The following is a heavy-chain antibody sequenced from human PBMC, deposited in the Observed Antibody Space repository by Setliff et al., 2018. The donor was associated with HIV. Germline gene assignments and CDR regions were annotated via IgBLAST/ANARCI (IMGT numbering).Heavy chain of an antibody. J-gene: IGHJ6*03. D-gene: IGHD2-15*01. CDR1: GFIFSSYA. Sequence: PGGSLRLSCAASGFIFSSYAMDWVRQAPGKGLEWVSYITSSGRGIYYAESVKGRFTISRDNAKNSLFLQMNSVRGDDTALYYCARGQSNCGGGKCYYHMDVWGNGTTVTVSS. CDR3: ARGQSNCGGGKCYYHMDV. CDR2: ITSSGRGI. V-gene: IGHV3-48*03.